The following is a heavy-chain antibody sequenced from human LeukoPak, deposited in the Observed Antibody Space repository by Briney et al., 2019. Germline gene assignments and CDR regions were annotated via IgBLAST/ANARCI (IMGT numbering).Heavy chain of an antibody. V-gene: IGHV4-38-2*02. CDR3: ASQPFLDSGSYHNWLSDAFDI. J-gene: IGHJ3*02. CDR1: GYSISSGYY. D-gene: IGHD1-26*01. Sequence: PSETLSLTCTVSGYSISSGYYWGWIRQPPGKGLEWIGSIYHSGSTYYNPSLKSRVTISVDTSKNQFSLKLSSVTAADTAVYYCASQPFLDSGSYHNWLSDAFDIWGQGTMVTVSS. CDR2: IYHSGST.